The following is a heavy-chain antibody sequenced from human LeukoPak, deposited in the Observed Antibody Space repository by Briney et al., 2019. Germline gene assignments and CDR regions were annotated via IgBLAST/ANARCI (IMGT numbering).Heavy chain of an antibody. D-gene: IGHD4-17*01. CDR1: GYTFTDDF. CDR3: ARDDYGDLQYFEN. J-gene: IGHJ4*02. V-gene: IGHV1-2*02. Sequence: ASVKVSCKASGYTFTDDFLHWVRQAPGQGLDWMGCINPNDGGTISAQKFPGRVTMTRDTSISTAYMELSRLRSDDTAVYYCARDDYGDLQYFENWGQGTLVTASS. CDR2: INPNDGGT.